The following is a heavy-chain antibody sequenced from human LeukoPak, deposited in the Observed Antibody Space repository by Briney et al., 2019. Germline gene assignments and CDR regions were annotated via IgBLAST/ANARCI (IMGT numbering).Heavy chain of an antibody. CDR2: INSSGST. V-gene: IGHV4-4*07. J-gene: IGHJ4*02. D-gene: IGHD3-10*01. CDR1: GDSISYFY. CDR3: ARHVGWFGAYGLDY. Sequence: SETLSLTCSVSGDSISYFYWSWIRQAAGKGLEWIGRINSSGSTEYNASLKSRVTMSVDTSKNQLSLKVISVTAADTAVYYCARHVGWFGAYGLDYWGQGTLVTVSS.